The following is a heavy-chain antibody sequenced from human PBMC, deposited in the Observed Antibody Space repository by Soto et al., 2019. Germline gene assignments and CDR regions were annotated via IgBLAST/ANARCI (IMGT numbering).Heavy chain of an antibody. D-gene: IGHD1-1*01. V-gene: IGHV1-69*12. J-gene: IGHJ6*02. CDR3: ARDKDRDQLGGNCYCAWDV. Sequence: QVHLVQSGAEVKKPGSSVKVSCKASGDTFSSFAISWVRQAPGQGLEWMGGIIPIFRTPKYGQKFQGRVTITADEPTSTAYMELSSLRSEDTAVYYCARDKDRDQLGGNCYCAWDVWGQGTTVIVSS. CDR1: GDTFSSFA. CDR2: IIPIFRTP.